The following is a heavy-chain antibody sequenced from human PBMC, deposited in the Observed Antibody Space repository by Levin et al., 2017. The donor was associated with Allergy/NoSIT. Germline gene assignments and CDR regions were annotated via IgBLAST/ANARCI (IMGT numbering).Heavy chain of an antibody. CDR3: ARACLRFGGAFDI. CDR1: GGSISSGGYS. Sequence: SQTLSLTCAVSGGSISSGGYSWSWIRQPPGKGLEWIGYIYHSGSTYYNPSLKSRVTISVDRSKNQFSLKLSSVTAADTAVYYCARACLRFGGAFDIWGQGTMVTVSS. D-gene: IGHD3-10*01. CDR2: IYHSGST. V-gene: IGHV4-30-2*01. J-gene: IGHJ3*02.